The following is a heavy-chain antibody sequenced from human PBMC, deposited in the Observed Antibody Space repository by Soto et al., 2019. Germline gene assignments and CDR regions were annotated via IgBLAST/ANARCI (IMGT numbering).Heavy chain of an antibody. Sequence: QAQLVESGGGVVQPGGSLSLSCAASGFTFSSYGMHWVRQAPGKGLEWVAVISHDGSKKYYADSVKGRFTISRDNSKNTLNLKMKSLRDEDTAVYYCAKDRGAVASSSEYWGQGTLVTVSS. J-gene: IGHJ4*02. CDR2: ISHDGSKK. V-gene: IGHV3-30*18. CDR3: AKDRGAVASSSEY. D-gene: IGHD6-19*01. CDR1: GFTFSSYG.